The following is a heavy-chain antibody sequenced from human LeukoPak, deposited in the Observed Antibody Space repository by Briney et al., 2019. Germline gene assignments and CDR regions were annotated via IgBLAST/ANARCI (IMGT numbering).Heavy chain of an antibody. CDR1: GFTFSTYA. D-gene: IGHD1-26*01. J-gene: IGHJ4*02. CDR3: AKDQGTSGRYFLYYFDY. V-gene: IGHV3-23*01. Sequence: GGSLRLSCAASGFTFSTYAMSWVRQAPGKGLEWVSTISGSGGSTYYADSVKGRFTISRDNSKNTLYLRMNSLRAEDTAVYYCAKDQGTSGRYFLYYFDYWGQGTLVAVSS. CDR2: ISGSGGST.